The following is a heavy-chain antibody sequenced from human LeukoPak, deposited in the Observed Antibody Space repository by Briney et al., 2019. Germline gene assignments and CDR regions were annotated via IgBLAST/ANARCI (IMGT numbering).Heavy chain of an antibody. CDR1: GFTISNAW. V-gene: IGHV3-15*07. CDR3: TTGGSPHYYYYGMDV. Sequence: GGSLRLSCAASGFTISNAWMNWVRQAPGKGLEGVGRIKSKTDGGTTDYAAPVKGRFTISRDDSKNTLYLQMNSLKTEDTAIYYCTTGGSPHYYYYGMDVWGQGTTVTVSS. J-gene: IGHJ6*02. CDR2: IKSKTDGGTT. D-gene: IGHD5-12*01.